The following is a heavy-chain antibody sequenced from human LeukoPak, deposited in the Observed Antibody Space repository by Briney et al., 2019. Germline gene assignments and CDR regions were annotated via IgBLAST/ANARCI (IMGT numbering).Heavy chain of an antibody. Sequence: SETLSLTCTVSGYSISSGYYWGWIRQPPGKGLEWIGSIYHSESTYYNPSLKSRVTISVDTSKNQFSLKLSSVTAADTAVYYCARVGLRARNYYYMDVWGKGTTVTVSS. D-gene: IGHD3-16*01. V-gene: IGHV4-38-2*02. CDR1: GYSISSGYY. CDR3: ARVGLRARNYYYMDV. CDR2: IYHSEST. J-gene: IGHJ6*03.